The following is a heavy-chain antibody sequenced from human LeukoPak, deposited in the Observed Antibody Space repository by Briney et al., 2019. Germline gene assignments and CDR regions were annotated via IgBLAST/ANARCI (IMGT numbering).Heavy chain of an antibody. CDR1: GFTVSSNY. V-gene: IGHV3-53*01. CDR3: ARETTVTTALDY. Sequence: GGSLRLSCAASGFTVSSNYMSWVRQAPEKGLEWVSVIYSGGSTYYADSVKGRFTISRDNSKNTLYLQMNSLRAEDTAVYYCARETTVTTALDYWGQGTLVTVSS. J-gene: IGHJ4*02. D-gene: IGHD4-17*01. CDR2: IYSGGST.